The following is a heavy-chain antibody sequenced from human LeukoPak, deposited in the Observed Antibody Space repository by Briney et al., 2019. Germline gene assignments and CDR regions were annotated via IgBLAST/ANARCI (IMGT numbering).Heavy chain of an antibody. D-gene: IGHD3-22*01. CDR3: TTGRRYYDSSGYYPYYFDY. J-gene: IGHJ4*02. CDR2: ITSRPDDGTT. CDR1: GITFSDAW. V-gene: IGHV3-15*01. Sequence: GGSLRLSCAASGITFSDAWMTWVRQAPGKGLEWVGRITSRPDDGTTDYAAPVKGRFSISRDNSKNTLFLQMNSLKTEDTAVYYCTTGRRYYDSSGYYPYYFDYWGQGTLVTVSS.